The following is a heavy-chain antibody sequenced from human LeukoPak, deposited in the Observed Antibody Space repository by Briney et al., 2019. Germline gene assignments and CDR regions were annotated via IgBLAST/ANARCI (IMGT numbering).Heavy chain of an antibody. CDR2: INHDGREK. J-gene: IGHJ4*02. D-gene: IGHD6-6*01. CDR3: VRALGSSSAAY. Sequence: GGSLRLSCAASGFTITNYWMSWVRQAPGKGLEWVANINHDGREKYYVDSVEGRFTISRDNAENSLSLQMNSLRGEDTAVYYCVRALGSSSAAYWGQGTLVTVSS. CDR1: GFTITNYW. V-gene: IGHV3-7*01.